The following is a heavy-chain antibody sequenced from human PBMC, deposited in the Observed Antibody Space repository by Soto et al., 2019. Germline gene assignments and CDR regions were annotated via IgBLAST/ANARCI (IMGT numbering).Heavy chain of an antibody. D-gene: IGHD3-22*01. CDR3: ARMDSSEPGKFDY. J-gene: IGHJ4*02. V-gene: IGHV1-69*13. Sequence: SVKVSCKASGVTFSSYAISWVRQAPGQGLEWMGGIIPIFGTANYAQKFQGRVTITADESTSTAYMELSSLRSEDTAVYYCARMDSSEPGKFDYWGQGTLVTVSS. CDR2: IIPIFGTA. CDR1: GVTFSSYA.